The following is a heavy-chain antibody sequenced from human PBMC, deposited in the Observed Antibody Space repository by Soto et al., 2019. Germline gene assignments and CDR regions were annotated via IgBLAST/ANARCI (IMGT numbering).Heavy chain of an antibody. J-gene: IGHJ4*02. CDR1: GGYMISYY. CDR3: ARRRVATETFDY. Sequence: SETLSLTCTVAGGYMISYYWSWIRQPPGRGLEWIGFIYYAGSTKYNPSLNSRVTISVDTSKNQFSLTVTSVTAADTAVYYCARRRVATETFDYWGQGTLVTVSS. D-gene: IGHD5-12*01. CDR2: IYYAGST. V-gene: IGHV4-59*08.